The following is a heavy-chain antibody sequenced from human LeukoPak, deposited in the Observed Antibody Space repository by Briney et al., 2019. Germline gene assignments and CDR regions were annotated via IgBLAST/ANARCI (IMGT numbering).Heavy chain of an antibody. J-gene: IGHJ4*02. V-gene: IGHV4-34*01. CDR2: IYYSGST. CDR3: ARDGAPSYFDY. D-gene: IGHD1-26*01. CDR1: GGSFSGYY. Sequence: PSETLSLTCAVYGGSFSGYYWSWIRQPPGKGLEWIGSIYYSGSTYYNPSLKSRVTISVDTSKNQFSLKLSSVTAADTAVYYCARDGAPSYFDYWGQGTLVTVSS.